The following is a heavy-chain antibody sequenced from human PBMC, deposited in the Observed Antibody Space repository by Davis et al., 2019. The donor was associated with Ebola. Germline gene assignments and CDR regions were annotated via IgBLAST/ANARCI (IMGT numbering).Heavy chain of an antibody. J-gene: IGHJ4*02. V-gene: IGHV3-23*01. D-gene: IGHD3-3*01. Sequence: PGGSLRLSCAASGFPSNNFAMSWVRQAPGKGLEWVSSLTANGVSASYADSVQGRFIISRDNANNILYLQMSRLRADDTAVYLCAKGTAYDFWSAPRYYFDYWGQGVQVSVSS. CDR1: GFPSNNFA. CDR2: LTANGVSA. CDR3: AKGTAYDFWSAPRYYFDY.